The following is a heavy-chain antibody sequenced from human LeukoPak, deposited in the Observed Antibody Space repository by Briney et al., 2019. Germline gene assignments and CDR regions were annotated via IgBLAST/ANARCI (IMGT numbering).Heavy chain of an antibody. CDR1: GFTFSSYS. Sequence: PGGSLRLSCAASGFTFSSYSMNWVRQAPGKGLERVSYISSSSSTIYYADSVKGRFTISRDNAKNSLYLQMNSLIAEDTAVYYFARISSGYETTTAYFDYWGQGTLVTVSS. V-gene: IGHV3-48*04. CDR3: ARISSGYETTTAYFDY. D-gene: IGHD5-12*01. J-gene: IGHJ4*02. CDR2: ISSSSSTI.